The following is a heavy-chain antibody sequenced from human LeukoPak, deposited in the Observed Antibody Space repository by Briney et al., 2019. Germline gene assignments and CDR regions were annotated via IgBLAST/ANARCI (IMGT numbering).Heavy chain of an antibody. CDR2: FYYSGST. CDR1: GGSITSSSYY. D-gene: IGHD5-24*01. J-gene: IGHJ4*02. V-gene: IGHV4-39*01. Sequence: SETLSLTCTVSGGSITSSSYYWGWIRQPRGKGLQWIGSFYYSGSTYYNPSIKSRVTIYVDSSKNQFSLKLSSVTAEDTAVYYCARGRRDGYNLEYFDKWGQGTLVTVSS. CDR3: ARGRRDGYNLEYFDK.